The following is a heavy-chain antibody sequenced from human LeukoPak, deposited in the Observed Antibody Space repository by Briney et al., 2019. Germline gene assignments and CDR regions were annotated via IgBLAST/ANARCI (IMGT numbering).Heavy chain of an antibody. V-gene: IGHV4-39*02. J-gene: IGHJ5*02. D-gene: IGHD3-10*01. CDR3: ARHSGSGSLSRPFDP. CDR2: VYYTGST. Sequence: PSETLSLPCTVSGDSVTSGGFYWAWPRQPPGKGLEWIASVYYTGSTYYNPSLKSRVTISVDTSKNHFSLKLRSVVAPDTAVYYCARHSGSGSLSRPFDPWGQGTLVTVSS. CDR1: GDSVTSGGFY.